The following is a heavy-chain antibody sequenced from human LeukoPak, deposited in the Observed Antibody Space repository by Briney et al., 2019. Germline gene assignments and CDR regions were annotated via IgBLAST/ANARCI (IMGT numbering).Heavy chain of an antibody. CDR2: ISHSSSYI. D-gene: IGHD6-13*01. V-gene: IGHV3-21*01. CDR1: GFTFSSYS. J-gene: IGHJ3*02. CDR3: AKGLHSSSWNDALDI. Sequence: GGSLRLSCAASGFTFSSYSMHWVRQAPGKGLEWVSSISHSSSYIYYADSVKGRFTISRDKNTLYLQMNSLRAEDTAIHYCAKGLHSSSWNDALDIWGQGTLVTVSS.